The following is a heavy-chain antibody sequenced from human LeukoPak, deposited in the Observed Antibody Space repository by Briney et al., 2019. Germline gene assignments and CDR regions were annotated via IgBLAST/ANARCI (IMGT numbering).Heavy chain of an antibody. CDR2: INHSGST. V-gene: IGHV4-34*01. J-gene: IGHJ4*02. Sequence: PSETLSLTCALYDASFSGYYWSWIRQPPGKGLEWIGEINHSGSTNYNPSLKSRVTISVDTSKNQFSLELSSVTAADTAVYYCARGTGYPLIGWGQGTLVTVSS. CDR3: ARGTGYPLIG. CDR1: DASFSGYY. D-gene: IGHD3-22*01.